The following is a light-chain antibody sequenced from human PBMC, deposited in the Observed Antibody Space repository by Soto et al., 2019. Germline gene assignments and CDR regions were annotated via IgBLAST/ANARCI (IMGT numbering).Light chain of an antibody. J-gene: IGLJ2*01. CDR1: RSNIGTYA. Sequence: QSVLTQSPSASATPGQRVIISCSGSRSNIGTYAVNWYQQLPGTAPTLLIFRNHQRPSGVPDRFSGSKSGTSASLAISGPQSEDEADYYCAAWDDSLRAVVFGGATKLTVL. V-gene: IGLV1-44*01. CDR2: RNH. CDR3: AAWDDSLRAVV.